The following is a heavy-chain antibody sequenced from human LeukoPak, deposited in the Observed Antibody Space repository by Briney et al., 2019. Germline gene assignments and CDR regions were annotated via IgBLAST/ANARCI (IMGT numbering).Heavy chain of an antibody. CDR2: ICHSGGT. D-gene: IGHD1-1*01. V-gene: IGHV4-4*02. CDR1: GDSISSSKW. J-gene: IGHJ4*02. CDR3: ARRASWYYFDY. Sequence: SGTLSLTCVVSGDSISSSKWWSWVRQPPGKGLEWIGEICHSGGTNYNPSLKSRVTILVDKSKNQFSLNLSSVTVADTAVYYCARRASWYYFDYWGQGTLVTVSS.